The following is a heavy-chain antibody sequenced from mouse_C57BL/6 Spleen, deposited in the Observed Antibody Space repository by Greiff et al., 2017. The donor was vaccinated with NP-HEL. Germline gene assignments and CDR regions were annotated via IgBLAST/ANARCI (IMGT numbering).Heavy chain of an antibody. CDR1: GYTFTSYW. V-gene: IGHV1-61*01. D-gene: IGHD3-2*02. CDR2: IYPSDSET. CDR3: AREDSSGYWFAY. Sequence: QVQLKQPGAELVRPGSSVKLSCKASGYTFTSYWMDWVKQRPGQGLEWIGNIYPSDSETHYNQKFKDKATLTVDKSSSTAYMQLSSLTSEDSAVYYCAREDSSGYWFAYWGQGTLVTVSA. J-gene: IGHJ3*01.